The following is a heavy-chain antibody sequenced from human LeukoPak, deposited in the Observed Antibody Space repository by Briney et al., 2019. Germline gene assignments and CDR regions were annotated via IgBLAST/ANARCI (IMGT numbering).Heavy chain of an antibody. Sequence: GESLKISCKGSGYSCTSYWIAWVRQMPGKGVEWMGIIYPGDSDTRYSPSFQGHVTISADKSISTAYLQRSSLKASDTAMYYCARPSGSYFKDYFDYWGQVTLVTVSS. CDR1: GYSCTSYW. J-gene: IGHJ4*02. CDR3: ARPSGSYFKDYFDY. V-gene: IGHV5-51*01. CDR2: IYPGDSDT. D-gene: IGHD3-10*01.